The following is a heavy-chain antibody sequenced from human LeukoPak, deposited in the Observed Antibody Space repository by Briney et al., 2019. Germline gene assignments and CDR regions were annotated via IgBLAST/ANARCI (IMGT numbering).Heavy chain of an antibody. V-gene: IGHV4-59*11. CDR3: ARDAY. CDR1: GVSIGSHY. CDR2: VYNSGTT. J-gene: IGHJ4*02. Sequence: KTSETLSLTCTVSGVSIGSHYWSWIRQSPGKGLEWIGCVYNSGTTVHNPSLTGRVTISVDTSKNQYSLNLRSVTAADAAVYYCARDAYWGQGILVTVSS.